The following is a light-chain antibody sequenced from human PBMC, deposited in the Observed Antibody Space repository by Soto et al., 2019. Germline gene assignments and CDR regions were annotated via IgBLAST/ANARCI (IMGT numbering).Light chain of an antibody. V-gene: IGLV1-40*01. CDR3: QSYDTSLSGVI. J-gene: IGLJ2*01. CDR1: SSNIGAGYD. Sequence: QSVLTQTTSVSGAPGQKSTMSCTGSSSNIGAGYDVHWYQQLPGAAPRLLIYADNKRPSGVPDRFSASNSGTSASLAITGLQGEDEAVYYWQSYDTSLSGVIFGAGTKLTV. CDR2: ADN.